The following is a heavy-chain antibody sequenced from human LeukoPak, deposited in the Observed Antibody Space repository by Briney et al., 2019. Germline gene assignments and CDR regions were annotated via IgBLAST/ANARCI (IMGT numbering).Heavy chain of an antibody. CDR1: GGPFSGYY. D-gene: IGHD2-21*02. CDR2: INHSGST. J-gene: IGHJ4*02. Sequence: SETLSLTCAVHGGPFSGYYWNWIRQSPGKGLEWIGEINHSGSTNYNPSLKSRVTMSVDTSKNQFSLRLSSMTAADTARYYCARHSVVVSAHFDYWGQGTPVTVSS. V-gene: IGHV4-34*01. CDR3: ARHSVVVSAHFDY.